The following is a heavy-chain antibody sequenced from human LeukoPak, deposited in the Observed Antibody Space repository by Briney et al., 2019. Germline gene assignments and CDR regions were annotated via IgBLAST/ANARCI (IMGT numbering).Heavy chain of an antibody. J-gene: IGHJ6*02. CDR1: GFTFSSYA. CDR2: ISGSGGST. V-gene: IGHV3-23*01. D-gene: IGHD4/OR15-4a*01. Sequence: SGGSLRLSCAASGFTFSSYAMSWVRQAPGKGLEWVSAISGSGGSTYYADSVKGRFTISRDNSKNTLYLQMNSLRAEDTAVYYCAKVGATDYYYYGMDVWGQGTTVTVSS. CDR3: AKVGATDYYYYGMDV.